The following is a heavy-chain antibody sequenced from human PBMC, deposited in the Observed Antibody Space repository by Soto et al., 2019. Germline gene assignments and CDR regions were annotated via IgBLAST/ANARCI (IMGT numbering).Heavy chain of an antibody. CDR3: ARGEQYSGRIFDY. CDR2: TYYRSKWYY. Sequence: QVQLQQSGPGLVKPSQTLSLTCAITGDSVSSNSAGWSWVRQSPSRGLEWLGRTYYRSKWYYEYAVSVRGRITITPDTSKNQYSLQLNSVTPEDTAVYFSARGEQYSGRIFDYWGQGTLVTVSS. J-gene: IGHJ4*01. D-gene: IGHD1-26*01. CDR1: GDSVSSNSAG. V-gene: IGHV6-1*01.